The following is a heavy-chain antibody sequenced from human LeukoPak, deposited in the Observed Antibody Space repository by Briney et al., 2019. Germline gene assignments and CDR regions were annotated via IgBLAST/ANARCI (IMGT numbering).Heavy chain of an antibody. D-gene: IGHD6-13*01. CDR2: IYPGDSDP. CDR3: VRHGLGSSWFGFDY. CDR1: GYTFTTYW. J-gene: IGHJ4*02. Sequence: GESLQISCKGSGYTFTTYWIGWVRQMPGKGLEWMGIIYPGDSDPRYSPSFQGQVTISADKSISTAYLQWSSLKASDSAVYYCVRHGLGSSWFGFDYWGQGTLVTVSS. V-gene: IGHV5-51*01.